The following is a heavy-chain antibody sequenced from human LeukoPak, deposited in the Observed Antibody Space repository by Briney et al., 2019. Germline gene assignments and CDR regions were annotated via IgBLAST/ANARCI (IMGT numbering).Heavy chain of an antibody. CDR2: IYYSEST. CDR1: GGSISSYY. J-gene: IGHJ3*02. CDR3: ARGGAKRWLQLSGAFDI. D-gene: IGHD5-24*01. V-gene: IGHV4-59*01. Sequence: SETLSPTCTVSGGSISSYYWSWIRQPPGKGLEWIGYIYYSESTNYNPSLKSRVTISVDTSKNQFSLKLSSVTAADTAVYYCARGGAKRWLQLSGAFDIWGQGTMVTVSS.